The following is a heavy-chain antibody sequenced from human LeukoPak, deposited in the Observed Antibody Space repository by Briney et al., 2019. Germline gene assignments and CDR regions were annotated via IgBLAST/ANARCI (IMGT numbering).Heavy chain of an antibody. CDR1: GGSISSYY. J-gene: IGHJ4*02. CDR2: IYTSGST. Sequence: SETLSLTCTVSGGSISSYYWSWIRQPAGKGLEWIGRIYTSGSTNYNPSLKSRVTISVDTSKNQFSLKLSSVTAADTAVYYCARQGIQHGVAGPSDYWGQGTLVTVSS. D-gene: IGHD2-15*01. CDR3: ARQGIQHGVAGPSDY. V-gene: IGHV4-4*07.